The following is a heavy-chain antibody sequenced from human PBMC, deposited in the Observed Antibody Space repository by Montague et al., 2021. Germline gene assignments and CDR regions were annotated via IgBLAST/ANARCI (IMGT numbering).Heavy chain of an antibody. CDR2: INGNSINI. V-gene: IGHV3-9*01. CDR1: GFIFNNYV. J-gene: IGHJ4*02. Sequence: SLRLSCAASGFIFNNYVMNWVRQAPGKGLEWVSGINGNSINIDYXDSVKGRFTISRDNAKNSLYLQMNSLRAEDTAFYYCVKDTRDYYPDFWGQGILVTVSP. CDR3: VKDTRDYYPDF. D-gene: IGHD3-3*01.